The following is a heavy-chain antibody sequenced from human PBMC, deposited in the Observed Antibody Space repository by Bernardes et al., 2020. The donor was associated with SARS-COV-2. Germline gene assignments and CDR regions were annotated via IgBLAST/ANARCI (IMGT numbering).Heavy chain of an antibody. V-gene: IGHV1-18*01. J-gene: IGHJ6*02. Sequence: ASVKVSCKASGYTFTSYGISWVRQAPGQGLEWMGWISAYNGNTNYAQKLQGRVTMTTDTSTSTAYMELRSLRSDDTAVYYCARSGAIVVVPAAPKYYYYGMDVWGQGT. CDR3: ARSGAIVVVPAAPKYYYYGMDV. CDR1: GYTFTSYG. D-gene: IGHD2-2*01. CDR2: ISAYNGNT.